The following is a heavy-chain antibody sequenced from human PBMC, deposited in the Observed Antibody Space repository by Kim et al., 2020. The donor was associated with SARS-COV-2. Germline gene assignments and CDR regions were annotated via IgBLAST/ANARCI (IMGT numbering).Heavy chain of an antibody. Sequence: SETLSLTCTVSGGSISSGDYYWSWIRQPPGKGLEWIGYIYYSGSTYYNPSLKSRVTISVDTSKNQFSLKLSSVTAADTAVYYCAREVGYCSGGSCYEDYWGQGTLVTVSS. V-gene: IGHV4-30-4*01. J-gene: IGHJ4*02. CDR2: IYYSGST. CDR3: AREVGYCSGGSCYEDY. D-gene: IGHD2-15*01. CDR1: GGSISSGDYY.